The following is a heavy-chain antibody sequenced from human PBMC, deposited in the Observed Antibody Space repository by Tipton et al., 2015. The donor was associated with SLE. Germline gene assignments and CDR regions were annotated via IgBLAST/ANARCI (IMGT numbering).Heavy chain of an antibody. CDR3: ARGDTIFGVAPPHV. V-gene: IGHV4-4*02. J-gene: IGHJ6*04. CDR1: GGSLSTNDF. D-gene: IGHD3-3*01. CDR2: ISHTGST. Sequence: TLSLTCGISGGSLSTNDFWSWVRQLPGKGLEWIAEISHTGSTDVNSSLKSRVSISVETSKNQISLKLSSVTAADTAVYYCARGDTIFGVAPPHVWGKGTTVTVSS.